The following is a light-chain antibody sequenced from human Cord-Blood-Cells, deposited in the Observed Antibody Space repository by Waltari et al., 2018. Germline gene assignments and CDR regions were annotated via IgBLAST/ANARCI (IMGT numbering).Light chain of an antibody. Sequence: DIQMTQSPSSLSASVVDRVTITCQASQDISNYLNWYQQKPGKAPKLLIYDASNLETGVPSRFSGSGSGTDFTVTISSLQPEDIATYYCQQYDNLPYTFGQGTKLEIK. V-gene: IGKV1-33*01. J-gene: IGKJ2*01. CDR1: QDISNY. CDR2: DAS. CDR3: QQYDNLPYT.